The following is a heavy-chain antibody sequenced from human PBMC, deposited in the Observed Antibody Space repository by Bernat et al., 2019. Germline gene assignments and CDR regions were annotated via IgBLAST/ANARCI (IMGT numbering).Heavy chain of an antibody. Sequence: EVQLVESGGGLVQPGGSLRLSCAASGFMFSSYWMHWVRQTPGRGLVWVSRISSDVTGTIYADSVKGRFAVSRDNAKNTLYLQMNSLRDEDTAVYYCVRGGDNHAFDIWGQGTMVTVSS. CDR2: ISSDVTGT. CDR1: GFMFSSYW. V-gene: IGHV3-74*01. CDR3: VRGGDNHAFDI. J-gene: IGHJ3*02. D-gene: IGHD3-16*01.